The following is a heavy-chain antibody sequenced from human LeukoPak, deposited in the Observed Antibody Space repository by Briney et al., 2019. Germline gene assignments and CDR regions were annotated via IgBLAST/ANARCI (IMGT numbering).Heavy chain of an antibody. CDR2: ISSSGSTI. CDR1: GFTFSSYE. CDR3: ARDGWWELDAFDY. V-gene: IGHV3-48*03. Sequence: GGSLRLSCAASGFTFSSYEMNWVRQAPGKGLEWVSYISSSGSTIYYADSVKGRFTISRDNAKNTLYPQMNSLRVEDTAVYYCARDGWWELDAFDYWGQGTLVTVSS. D-gene: IGHD1-26*01. J-gene: IGHJ4*02.